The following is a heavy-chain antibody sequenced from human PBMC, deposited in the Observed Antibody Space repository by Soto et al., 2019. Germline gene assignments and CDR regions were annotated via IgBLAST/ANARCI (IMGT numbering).Heavy chain of an antibody. CDR2: IYYSGST. CDR3: AREPETGYQDY. J-gene: IGHJ4*01. D-gene: IGHD3-9*01. V-gene: IGHV4-59*01. CDR1: GGSISSYY. Sequence: QVQLQESGPGLVKPSETLSLTCTVSGGSISSYYWSWIRQPPGKGLEWIGYIYYSGSTNYNPSLKSRVTISVDTSKNQFALKLSSVTAADTAVYYCAREPETGYQDYWGHGTLVTVSS.